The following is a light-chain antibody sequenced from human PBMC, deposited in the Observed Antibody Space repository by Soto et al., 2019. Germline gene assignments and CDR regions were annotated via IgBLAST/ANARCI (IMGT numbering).Light chain of an antibody. J-gene: IGKJ2*01. CDR1: QSISSY. V-gene: IGKV1-39*01. Sequence: DIQMTQSPSSLSASVGDRVTITCRASQSISSYLNWYQQKPGKAPKLLIYAASSLQSGVPSRFSGSGSGTDFTLTISSLHPEDFANYYCQQSYSTPQTFGEGTKLDIK. CDR3: QQSYSTPQT. CDR2: AAS.